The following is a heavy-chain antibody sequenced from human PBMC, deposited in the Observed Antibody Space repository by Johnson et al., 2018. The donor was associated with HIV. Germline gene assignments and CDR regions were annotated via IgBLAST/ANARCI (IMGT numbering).Heavy chain of an antibody. D-gene: IGHD3-10*01. Sequence: VQLVESGGGVVQPGGSLRLSCAASGFTLSDPYMDWVRQAPGKGLEWVARIRNKANRDTTEYAASVKGRFTIARDDSKNSLYLQMNSLGVGATAVYYCARRAYGSRSFSDAFDLWGPGTTVIVSS. J-gene: IGHJ3*01. CDR1: GFTLSDPY. CDR2: IRNKANRDTT. V-gene: IGHV3-72*01. CDR3: ARRAYGSRSFSDAFDL.